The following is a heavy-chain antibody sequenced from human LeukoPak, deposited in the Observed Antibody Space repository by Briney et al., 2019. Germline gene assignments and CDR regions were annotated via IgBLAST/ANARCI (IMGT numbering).Heavy chain of an antibody. Sequence: ASVKVSCKASGGTFGSYAISWVRQAPGQGLEWMGRIIPIFGTANYAQKFQGRVTITTDESTSTAYMELSSLRSEDTAVYYCAIGTTMVRGVIWGQGTLVTVSS. J-gene: IGHJ4*02. D-gene: IGHD3-10*01. V-gene: IGHV1-69*05. CDR3: AIGTTMVRGVI. CDR2: IIPIFGTA. CDR1: GGTFGSYA.